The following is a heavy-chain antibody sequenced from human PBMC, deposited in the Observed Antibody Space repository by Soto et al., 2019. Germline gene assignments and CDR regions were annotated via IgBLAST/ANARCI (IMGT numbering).Heavy chain of an antibody. J-gene: IGHJ6*02. D-gene: IGHD1-7*01. CDR3: ARDKDRLQLGGNYHYILDV. CDR1: GGTFSNSA. Sequence: QVHLEQSGAEVRKPGSSVKVSCKASGGTFSNSAISWVRQAPGQGLEWMGGIMPIFRTPDYAQKFQGRVTITADESTSTAYMELSGLRSDDTAVYHCARDKDRLQLGGNYHYILDVWGQGTTVTVSS. V-gene: IGHV1-69*12. CDR2: IMPIFRTP.